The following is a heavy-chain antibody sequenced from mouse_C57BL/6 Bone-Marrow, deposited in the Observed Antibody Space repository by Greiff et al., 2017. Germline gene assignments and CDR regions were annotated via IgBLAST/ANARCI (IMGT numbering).Heavy chain of an antibody. CDR2: IYPRSGNT. D-gene: IGHD1-1*02. CDR3: TRGRWGGFAY. Sequence: VKLMESGAELVRPGASVKLSCKASGYTFTSYGISWVKQRTGQGLEWIGEIYPRSGNTYYNEKFKGKATLTADKSSSTAYMELRSLTSEDSAVYFCTRGRWGGFAYWGQGNLVTVSA. CDR1: GYTFTSYG. J-gene: IGHJ3*01. V-gene: IGHV1-81*01.